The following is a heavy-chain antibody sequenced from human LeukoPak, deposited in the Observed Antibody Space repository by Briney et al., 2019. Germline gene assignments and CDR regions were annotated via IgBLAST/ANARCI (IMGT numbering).Heavy chain of an antibody. Sequence: SETLSLTCTVSGVSLNSGAYYWGWIRQHPGKGLEWIGYIYYSGSTYYNPSLKSRVTISVDTSKNQFSLKLSSVTAADTAVYYCAAHPTYYSDTRGYSRWGQGTLVTVSS. CDR2: IYYSGST. D-gene: IGHD3-22*01. V-gene: IGHV4-31*03. J-gene: IGHJ4*02. CDR3: AAHPTYYSDTRGYSR. CDR1: GVSLNSGAYY.